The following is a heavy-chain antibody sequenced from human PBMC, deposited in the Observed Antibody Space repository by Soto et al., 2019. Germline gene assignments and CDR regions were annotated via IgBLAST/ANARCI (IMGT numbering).Heavy chain of an antibody. Sequence: GGSLRLSCAASGFTFSSYAMSWVRQAPGKGLEWVSAISDSGGSTYYADSVKGRFTISRDNSKNTLYLQMNSLRAEDTAVYYYAKPRHYYDSSGQFDYWGQGTLVTVSS. D-gene: IGHD3-22*01. CDR2: ISDSGGST. CDR1: GFTFSSYA. CDR3: AKPRHYYDSSGQFDY. V-gene: IGHV3-23*01. J-gene: IGHJ4*02.